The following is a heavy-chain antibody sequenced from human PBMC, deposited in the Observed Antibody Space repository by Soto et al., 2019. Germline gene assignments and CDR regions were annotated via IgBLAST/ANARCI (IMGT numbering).Heavy chain of an antibody. CDR3: ARDKVQSSSNYYYYYGMDV. CDR1: GYTFTGYY. D-gene: IGHD6-6*01. V-gene: IGHV1-2*04. Sequence: ASVKVSCKASGYTFTGYYMHWVRQAPGQGLEWMGWINPNSGGTNYAQKFQGWVTMTRDTSISTAYMELSRLRSDDAAVYYCARDKVQSSSNYYYYYGMDVWGQGTTVTVSS. CDR2: INPNSGGT. J-gene: IGHJ6*02.